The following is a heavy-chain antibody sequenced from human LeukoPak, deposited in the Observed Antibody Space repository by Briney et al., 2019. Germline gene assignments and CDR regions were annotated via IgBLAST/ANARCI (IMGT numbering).Heavy chain of an antibody. CDR3: ARGRIGPGY. V-gene: IGHV3-23*01. J-gene: IGHJ4*02. CDR2: ISGSGVST. CDR1: GFTFSSYA. D-gene: IGHD3/OR15-3a*01. Sequence: PGGSLRLSCAASGFTFSSYAMSWVRQAPGKGLEWVSGISGSGVSTYYADSVKGRFTISRDNSKNTLYMQMNSLRAEDTAVYYCARGRIGPGYWGQGTLLTVSS.